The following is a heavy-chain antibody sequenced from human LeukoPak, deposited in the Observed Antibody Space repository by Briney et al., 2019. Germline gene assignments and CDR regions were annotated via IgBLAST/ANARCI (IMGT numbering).Heavy chain of an antibody. V-gene: IGHV3-23*01. Sequence: GGPLRLSCAASGIGFRSNAMKWVRQAPGKGLEWVAAISGDGGAYYADSVTGRFTISRDTSTNTLFLQLNRLTGEDTALYYCATLYGDYGSYWGQGTLVTVSS. D-gene: IGHD4-17*01. J-gene: IGHJ4*02. CDR2: ISGDGGA. CDR3: ATLYGDYGSY. CDR1: GIGFRSNA.